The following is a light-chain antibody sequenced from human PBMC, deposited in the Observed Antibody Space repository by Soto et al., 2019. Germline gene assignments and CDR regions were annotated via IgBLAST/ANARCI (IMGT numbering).Light chain of an antibody. J-gene: IGLJ1*01. V-gene: IGLV1-44*01. Sequence: QSVLTQPPSASGTPGQRVTISCSGSSSNIGSNTVNWYQQLPGTAPKLLIYSHNQRPSGVPDRFAVSKSGTSASLDISGLQSEDEADYYCATWDDSLDGYVFGTGTTLTVL. CDR3: ATWDDSLDGYV. CDR1: SSNIGSNT. CDR2: SHN.